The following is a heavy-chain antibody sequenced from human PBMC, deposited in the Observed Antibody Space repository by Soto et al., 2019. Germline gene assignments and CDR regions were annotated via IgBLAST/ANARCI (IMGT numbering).Heavy chain of an antibody. D-gene: IGHD3-3*01. Sequence: GGSLRLSCAASGFTFSSYGMHWVRQAPGKGLEWVAVIWYDGSNKYYADSVKGRFTISRDNSKNTLYLQMNSLGAEDTAVYYCAREKELKRFYNYYYYMDVWGKGTTVIGSS. CDR3: AREKELKRFYNYYYYMDV. CDR2: IWYDGSNK. CDR1: GFTFSSYG. V-gene: IGHV3-33*01. J-gene: IGHJ6*03.